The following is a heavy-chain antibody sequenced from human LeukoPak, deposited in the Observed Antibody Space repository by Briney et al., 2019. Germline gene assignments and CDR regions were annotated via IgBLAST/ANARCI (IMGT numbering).Heavy chain of an antibody. CDR2: ISGGGGST. D-gene: IGHD3-22*01. CDR1: EFTLSNYA. CDR3: ARASTWVPGKDSSGYYYPYAFDI. Sequence: GGSLRLSCAASEFTLSNYAMNWVRQAPGKGLEWVSGISGGGGSTYYADSVQGRFTNSRDNSKNTLYLQVNNLRGEDTAVYHCARASTWVPGKDSSGYYYPYAFDIWGQGTMVTVSS. V-gene: IGHV3-23*01. J-gene: IGHJ3*02.